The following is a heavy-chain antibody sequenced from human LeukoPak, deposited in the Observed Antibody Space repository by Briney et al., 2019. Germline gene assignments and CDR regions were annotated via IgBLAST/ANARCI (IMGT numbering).Heavy chain of an antibody. D-gene: IGHD6-25*01. J-gene: IGHJ6*02. Sequence: GESLKISCKGSGYSFTSYWISWVRQVPGKGLEWMGRIDPSASYTNYSPSFQGHVSFSVDKSISTAYLQWSSLKASDTAMYYCARYPSGNYYYYGLDVWGQGTTVTVSS. CDR1: GYSFTSYW. CDR2: IDPSASYT. CDR3: ARYPSGNYYYYGLDV. V-gene: IGHV5-10-1*01.